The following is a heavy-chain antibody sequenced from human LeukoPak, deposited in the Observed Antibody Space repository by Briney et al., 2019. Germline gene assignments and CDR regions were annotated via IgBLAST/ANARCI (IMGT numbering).Heavy chain of an antibody. CDR3: AKDVRVGGGGMDV. V-gene: IGHV3-23*01. Sequence: GGSVRLSCAASGFTFSTYAMNWVRQAPGKGLEWVSLISDSGANKHYAASVKGRFTISRDNSKDTLSLQMNSLRPEDTALYYCAKDVRVGGGGMDVWGQGTPVTVSS. D-gene: IGHD3-16*01. J-gene: IGHJ6*02. CDR1: GFTFSTYA. CDR2: ISDSGANK.